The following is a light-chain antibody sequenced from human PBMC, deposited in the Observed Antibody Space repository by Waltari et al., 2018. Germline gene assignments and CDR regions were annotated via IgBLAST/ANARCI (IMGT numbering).Light chain of an antibody. J-gene: IGKJ2*01. V-gene: IGKV3-20*01. CDR3: QQYGSTPPT. CDR1: QSVSSSY. Sequence: EIVLTQSPGTLSLSPVERATLSCRAGQSVSSSYLAWYQQKPGQAPRLLIYAASSRATGIPDRFSGGGSGTDFTLTISRLEPEDFAVYYCQQYGSTPPTFGQGTKLEIK. CDR2: AAS.